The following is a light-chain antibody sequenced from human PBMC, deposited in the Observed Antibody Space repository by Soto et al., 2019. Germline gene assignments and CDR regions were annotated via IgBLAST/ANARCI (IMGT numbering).Light chain of an antibody. CDR3: QQRSNWPLT. CDR1: QSVSSY. V-gene: IGKV3-11*01. CDR2: DAS. Sequence: EIVLTQSPATLSLSPGERATLSCRASQSVSSYLAWYQQKPGQAPRLLIYDASNRATGIPARFSGSGSGTDFTLTISSLEPEDLAVYYCQQRSNWPLTFGGGTKVENK. J-gene: IGKJ4*01.